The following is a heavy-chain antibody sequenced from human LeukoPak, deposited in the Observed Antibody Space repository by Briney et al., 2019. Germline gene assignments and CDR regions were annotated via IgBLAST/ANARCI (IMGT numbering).Heavy chain of an antibody. CDR2: IYSCVTT. V-gene: IGHV3-53*01. CDR3: ARAAGYGDPFDY. CDR1: GFTVSSNY. Sequence: GGSLTLSCAPSGFTVSSNYMSWVRQAPGKRLEWVSLIYSCVTTYYADYVKGRFTISRDNSKNTLYLQMNSVRAEDTAVYYCARAAGYGDPFDYWGQGTLVTVSS. D-gene: IGHD4-17*01. J-gene: IGHJ4*02.